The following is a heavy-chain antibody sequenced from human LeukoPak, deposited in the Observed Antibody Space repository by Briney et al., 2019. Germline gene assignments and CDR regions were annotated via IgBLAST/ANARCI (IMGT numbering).Heavy chain of an antibody. CDR2: IYYSGAT. D-gene: IGHD3-9*01. CDR1: GGSISSSSYY. J-gene: IGHJ5*02. CDR3: ARLLKYFDSDP. V-gene: IGHV4-39*01. Sequence: SETLSLTCTVSGGSISSSSYYWGWIRQPPGKGREWIGSIYYSGATYHNPSLKSRITISVDTSTNQFSLKLSSVTATDTAVYYCARLLKYFDSDPWGQGTLVTVSS.